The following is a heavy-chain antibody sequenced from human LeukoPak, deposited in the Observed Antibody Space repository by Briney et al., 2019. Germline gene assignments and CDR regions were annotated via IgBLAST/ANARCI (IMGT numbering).Heavy chain of an antibody. J-gene: IGHJ6*03. CDR3: ARALRFDYYYYMDV. CDR2: ISGSGGST. Sequence: GGSLRLSCAASGFTFSSYAMSWVRQAPGKGLEWVSAISGSGGSTCYADSVKGRFTISRDNSKNTLYLQMNSLRAEDTAVYYCARALRFDYYYYMDVWGKGTTVTVSS. D-gene: IGHD5/OR15-5a*01. V-gene: IGHV3-23*01. CDR1: GFTFSSYA.